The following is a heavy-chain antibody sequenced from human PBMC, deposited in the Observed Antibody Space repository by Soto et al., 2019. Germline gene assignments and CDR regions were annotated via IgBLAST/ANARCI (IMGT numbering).Heavy chain of an antibody. V-gene: IGHV3-53*01. CDR1: GFSVRTNY. D-gene: IGHD3-3*02. Sequence: GGSLRLSCAASGFSVRTNYMSWVRQAPGKGLDWVSVFESGGSIYYADSVKGRFIISRDYAKNTVDLQMNSLRVEDTAVYYCARAGVTPHFFDYWGQGTLVTVPS. CDR3: ARAGVTPHFFDY. J-gene: IGHJ4*02. CDR2: FESGGSI.